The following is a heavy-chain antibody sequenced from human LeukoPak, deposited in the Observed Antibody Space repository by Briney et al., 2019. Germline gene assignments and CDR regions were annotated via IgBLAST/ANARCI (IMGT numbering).Heavy chain of an antibody. Sequence: GASVKVSCKASGYTFTSYGISWVRQAPGQGLEWMGGIIPIFGTANYAQKFQGRVTITADESTSTAYMELSSLRSEDTAVYYCAIVGATSGWYFDLWGRGTLVTVSS. J-gene: IGHJ2*01. D-gene: IGHD1-26*01. CDR1: GYTFTSYG. CDR2: IIPIFGTA. CDR3: AIVGATSGWYFDL. V-gene: IGHV1-69*13.